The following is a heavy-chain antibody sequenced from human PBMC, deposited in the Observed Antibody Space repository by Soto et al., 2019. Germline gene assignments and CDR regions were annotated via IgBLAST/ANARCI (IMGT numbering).Heavy chain of an antibody. Sequence: GGSLRLSCAASGFTFSSYAMHWVRQAPGKGLEWVAVISYDGSNKYYADSVKGRFTISRDHSKNTLYLQMNSLRAEDTAVYYWARDSWSSSWSNYYYYYGMDVWGQGTTVTVSS. CDR2: ISYDGSNK. CDR1: GFTFSSYA. D-gene: IGHD6-13*01. J-gene: IGHJ6*02. CDR3: ARDSWSSSWSNYYYYYGMDV. V-gene: IGHV3-30-3*01.